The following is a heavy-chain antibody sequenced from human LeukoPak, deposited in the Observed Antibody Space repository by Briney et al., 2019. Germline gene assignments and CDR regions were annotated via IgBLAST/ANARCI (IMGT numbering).Heavy chain of an antibody. CDR3: ARDSPPAYCSSGSCYFDS. CDR2: IYTSGST. V-gene: IGHV4-61*02. D-gene: IGHD2-15*01. CDR1: GGSISSKSYY. J-gene: IGHJ4*02. Sequence: PSQTLSLTCTASGGSISSKSYYWSWIRQPARKGLEWIGRIYTSGSTDYNPSLKSRVTISRDTSKNEFSLILSSLTAADTAVYYCARDSPPAYCSSGSCYFDSWGQGTLVTVSS.